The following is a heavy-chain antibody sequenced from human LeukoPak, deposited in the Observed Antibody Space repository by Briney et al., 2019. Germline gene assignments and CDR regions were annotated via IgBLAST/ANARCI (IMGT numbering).Heavy chain of an antibody. J-gene: IGHJ4*02. CDR2: ISAYNGNT. CDR3: ARDHPTYYDFWSGYYEGGFDY. V-gene: IGHV1-18*01. D-gene: IGHD3-3*01. Sequence: ASVKVPCKASGYTFTSYGISWLRQAPGQGLEWMGWISAYNGNTNYAQKLQGRVTMTTDTSTSTAYMELRSLRSDDTAVYYCARDHPTYYDFWSGYYEGGFDYWGQGTLVTVSS. CDR1: GYTFTSYG.